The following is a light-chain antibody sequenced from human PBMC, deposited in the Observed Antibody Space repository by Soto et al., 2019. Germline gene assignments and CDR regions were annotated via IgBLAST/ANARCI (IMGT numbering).Light chain of an antibody. CDR2: DAS. V-gene: IGKV1-5*01. CDR3: QQHNSFALT. CDR1: QSIGGW. J-gene: IGKJ4*01. Sequence: DIPMTQSPSTLSASVGDRVTITCRASQSIGGWLAWYQQKPGKAPRLLIYDASSLESGVPSRFSGSGSGTEFTLTISSLQPDDFATYYCQQHNSFALTFGGGTKVEIK.